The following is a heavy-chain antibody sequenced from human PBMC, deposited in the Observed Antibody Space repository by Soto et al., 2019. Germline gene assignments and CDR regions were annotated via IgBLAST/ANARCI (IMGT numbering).Heavy chain of an antibody. CDR1: GFTFRNYD. V-gene: IGHV3-13*05. J-gene: IGHJ6*02. D-gene: IGHD1-20*01. CDR2: ISAAGDP. CDR3: AITDRDFYGLDV. Sequence: EVQLVESGGGLVQPGGSLRLSCEASGFTFRNYDMHWVRQGTGKGLEWVSGISAAGDPDYADSVESRFTISRENAQNSFFLQMNSLRVGDTAVYYCAITDRDFYGLDVWGQGTTVIVSS.